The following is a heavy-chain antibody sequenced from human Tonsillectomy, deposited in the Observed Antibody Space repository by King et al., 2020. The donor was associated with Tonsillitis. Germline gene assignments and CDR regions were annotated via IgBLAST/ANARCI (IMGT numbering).Heavy chain of an antibody. CDR1: GFSFTSYW. CDR2: IYPGDADT. CDR3: ARPSDWEFYYFDS. D-gene: IGHD3-10*01. J-gene: IGHJ4*02. Sequence: VQLVQSGAEVKKPGESLKISWKGSGFSFTSYWIGWVRQMPGKGLEWMGIIYPGDADTRYSPSFQGQVTISADNPISTAYLQWSSLQASDTAMYYCARPSDWEFYYFDSWGQGTLVTVSS. V-gene: IGHV5-51*01.